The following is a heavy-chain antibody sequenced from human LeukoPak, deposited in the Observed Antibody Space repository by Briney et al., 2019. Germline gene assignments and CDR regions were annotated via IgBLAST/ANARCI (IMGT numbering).Heavy chain of an antibody. J-gene: IGHJ3*02. CDR2: IRGSGVNT. Sequence: GGSLRLSCTPSGFCFSAYSMMWVRQAHGRGPEWVSAIRGSGVNTYYADSVKGRFTISRDNSKYTLFLQMNSLRAEDTAVYYCARDPNGDYIGAFDMWGPGTMVTVSS. CDR3: ARDPNGDYIGAFDM. CDR1: GFCFSAYS. V-gene: IGHV3-23*01. D-gene: IGHD4-17*01.